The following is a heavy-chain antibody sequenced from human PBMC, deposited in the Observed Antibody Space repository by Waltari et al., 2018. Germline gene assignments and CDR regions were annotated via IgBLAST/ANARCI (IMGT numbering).Heavy chain of an antibody. CDR2: LDPGVTT. D-gene: IGHD6-25*01. V-gene: IGHV3-66*01. J-gene: IGHJ3*02. CDR3: ARSRAAREINDAFDI. Sequence: EVQLVESGGGLVRPGGSLRLSCAASGFSVSSYYLIWVRQAPGQGLECVSCLDPGVTTYYADSVKGRFTMSRDNSNNTVYLQINSLRGEDTAVYYCARSRAAREINDAFDIWGQGTTVTVSS. CDR1: GFSVSSYY.